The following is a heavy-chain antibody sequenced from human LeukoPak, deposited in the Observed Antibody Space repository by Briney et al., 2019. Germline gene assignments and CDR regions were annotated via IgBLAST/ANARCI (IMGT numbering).Heavy chain of an antibody. CDR2: IYSGGNT. CDR3: ARTIVGASGYFDY. Sequence: GGSLRLSCAASGFTVSSNYMSRVRQAPGKGLEWVSVIYSGGNTYYADSVKGRFTISRDNAKNSLYLQMNSLRAENTAVYYCARTIVGASGYFDYWGQGTLVTVSS. CDR1: GFTVSSNY. D-gene: IGHD1-26*01. V-gene: IGHV3-53*01. J-gene: IGHJ4*02.